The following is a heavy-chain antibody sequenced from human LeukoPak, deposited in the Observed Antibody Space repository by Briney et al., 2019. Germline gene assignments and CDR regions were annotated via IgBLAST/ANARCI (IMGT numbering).Heavy chain of an antibody. V-gene: IGHV3-23*01. CDR3: AKSLFTSATGTGRAFHI. CDR1: GFSFSAYP. CDR2: ISASGDVT. Sequence: PGGSLRLSCAASGFSFSAYPMGWVCQAPGKGLQWLSGISASGDVTFHADRVKGRFAISRDNSKNTLYLQMTGLRAGDTAEYYCAKSLFTSATGTGRAFHIWGQGTMVTVSS. D-gene: IGHD1-1*01. J-gene: IGHJ3*02.